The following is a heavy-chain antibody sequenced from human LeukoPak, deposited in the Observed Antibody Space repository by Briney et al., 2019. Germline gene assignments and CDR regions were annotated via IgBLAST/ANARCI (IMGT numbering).Heavy chain of an antibody. CDR3: AMSYDSSGYDAFDI. CDR1: GFTFISYG. CDR2: ISYDGSNK. V-gene: IGHV3-30*03. D-gene: IGHD3-22*01. J-gene: IGHJ3*02. Sequence: GRSLRLSCAASGFTFISYGMHWVRQAPGKGLEWVAVISYDGSNKYYADSVKGRFTISRDNAKNTLYLQMNSVRAEDTAVYYCAMSYDSSGYDAFDIWGQGTMVTVSS.